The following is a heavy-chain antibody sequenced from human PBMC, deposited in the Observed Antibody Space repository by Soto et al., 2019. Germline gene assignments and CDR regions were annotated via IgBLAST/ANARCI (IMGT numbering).Heavy chain of an antibody. CDR2: ISSSSSTI. CDR3: AREQQLGDFDY. D-gene: IGHD6-13*01. V-gene: IGHV3-48*01. J-gene: IGHJ4*02. Sequence: EVQLVESGGGLVQPGGSLRLSCAASGFTFSSYSMNWVRQAPGKGLEWVSYISSSSSTIYYADSVKGRFTISRDNAKNSLYLQMNSLRAEDTGVYYCAREQQLGDFDYWGQGTLVTVSS. CDR1: GFTFSSYS.